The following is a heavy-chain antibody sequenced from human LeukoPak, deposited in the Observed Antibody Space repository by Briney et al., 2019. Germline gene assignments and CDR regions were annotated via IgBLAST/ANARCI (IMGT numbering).Heavy chain of an antibody. J-gene: IGHJ4*02. V-gene: IGHV3-23*01. CDR1: GFTFSSYA. Sequence: GVSLRLSCAASGFTFSSYAMSWVRQAPGKGLEWVPAIRGSGGSTHYADSVKGRFTTSNDNSKTTLYLQMNSLRAEDTAVYYCANFPCTGMDCWGQGTLVTVS. CDR3: ANFPCTGMDC. D-gene: IGHD5-18*01. CDR2: IRGSGGST.